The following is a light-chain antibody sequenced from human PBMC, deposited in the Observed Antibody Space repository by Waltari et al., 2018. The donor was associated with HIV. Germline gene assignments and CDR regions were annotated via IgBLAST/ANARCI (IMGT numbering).Light chain of an antibody. CDR2: GNN. J-gene: IGLJ3*02. CDR1: SSNTGAGYD. V-gene: IGLV1-40*01. CDR3: QSYDSRLRAVM. Sequence: QSVLTQPPSVSGAPGQRVTISCTGSSSNTGAGYDVPWYQQLPGTAPKLLIYGNNNRPSGVPDRFSGSKSGTSVSLAITGLQAEDEADYFCQSYDSRLRAVMFGGGTKLTVL.